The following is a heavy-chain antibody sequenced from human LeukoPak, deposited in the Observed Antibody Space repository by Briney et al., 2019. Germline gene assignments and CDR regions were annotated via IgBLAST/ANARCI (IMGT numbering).Heavy chain of an antibody. V-gene: IGHV3-7*03. CDR3: AREVFFQFDN. CDR2: IAANGNDK. J-gene: IGHJ4*02. Sequence: PGGSLRLSCAASGFTFRKYWMAWVRQAPGRGLEWVATIAANGNDKDHEDALQGRFTISRDNARNSLSLRIDSLRAEDTAQYYCAREVFFQFDNWGQGALVTVSS. CDR1: GFTFRKYW.